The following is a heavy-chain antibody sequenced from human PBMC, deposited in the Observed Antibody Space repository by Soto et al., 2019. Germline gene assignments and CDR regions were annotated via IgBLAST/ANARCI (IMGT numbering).Heavy chain of an antibody. CDR3: ARHSSLGSEEDKPLDGYFDY. CDR1: GGSISSSSYY. Sequence: PSETLSLSCTVSGGSISSSSYYWGWIRQPPGKGLEWIGSIYYSGSTYYNPSLKSRVTISVDTSKNQFSLKLSSVTAADTAVYYCARHSSLGSEEDKPLDGYFDYWGQGTLVTVSS. J-gene: IGHJ4*02. D-gene: IGHD1-1*01. V-gene: IGHV4-39*01. CDR2: IYYSGST.